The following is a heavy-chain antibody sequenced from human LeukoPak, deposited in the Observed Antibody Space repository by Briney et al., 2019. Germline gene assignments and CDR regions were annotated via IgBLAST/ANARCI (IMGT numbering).Heavy chain of an antibody. J-gene: IGHJ4*02. CDR2: NSAYNGNT. V-gene: IGHV1-18*01. Sequence: ASVKVSCKASGYTFNNYGISWVRQAPGQGLEWMAWNSAYNGNTNYALKLRGRVTMTTDTSTSTAYMELRSLRSDDTAVYYCARDEKRYCSGGSCPAYFDYWGQGTLVTVSS. CDR3: ARDEKRYCSGGSCPAYFDY. CDR1: GYTFNNYG. D-gene: IGHD2-15*01.